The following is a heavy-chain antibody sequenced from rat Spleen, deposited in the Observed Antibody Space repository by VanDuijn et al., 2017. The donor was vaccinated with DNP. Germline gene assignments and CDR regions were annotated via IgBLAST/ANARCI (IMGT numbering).Heavy chain of an antibody. D-gene: IGHD1-11*01. CDR3: TTDFERGY. CDR2: ITSSGGST. Sequence: EVQLVESGGGLVQPGRSLKLSCVASGFTFNKYWMTWIRQVPGKGLEWVAAITSSGGSTSYRDSVKGRFTISRDNAKSTLYLQMDSLRSEDTATYYCTTDFERGYWGQGVMVTVSS. V-gene: IGHV5-31*01. J-gene: IGHJ2*01. CDR1: GFTFNKYW.